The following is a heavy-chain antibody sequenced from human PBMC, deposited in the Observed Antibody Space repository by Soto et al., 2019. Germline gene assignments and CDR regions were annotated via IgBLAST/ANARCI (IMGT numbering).Heavy chain of an antibody. CDR1: GFTFSSYA. J-gene: IGHJ4*02. CDR2: ISGSGGGT. CDR3: AKFGMATTKRSPPYYIDY. Sequence: GGSLRLSCAASGFTFSSYAMSWVRQAPGRGLEWVSSISGSGGGTYYADSVKGRFTFSRDNSKNTLYLQMNSLRAEDTAVYYCAKFGMATTKRSPPYYIDYWGRGALVTVSS. D-gene: IGHD1-1*01. V-gene: IGHV3-23*01.